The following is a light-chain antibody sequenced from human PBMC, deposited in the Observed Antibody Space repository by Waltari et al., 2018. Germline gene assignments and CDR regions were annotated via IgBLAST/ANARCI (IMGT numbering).Light chain of an antibody. J-gene: IGKJ2*01. CDR1: QTVTSD. V-gene: IGKV1-39*01. CDR2: SAS. Sequence: DIQMTQSPSSLSASLGDRVLITCRASQTVTSDLHWYQQRPGKPPKLLIYSASTLQRGVSSRFSGSGSGTDFTLTINNLQPDDFATYFCQQNYASPFTFGQGTKLDMK. CDR3: QQNYASPFT.